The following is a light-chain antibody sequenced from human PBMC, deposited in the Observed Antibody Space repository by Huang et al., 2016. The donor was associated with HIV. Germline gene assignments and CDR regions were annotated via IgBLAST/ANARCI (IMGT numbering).Light chain of an antibody. J-gene: IGKJ1*01. Sequence: DIVMTQSPDSLAVSLGERATINCKSIQSGLKRSNNKNYLAWYQQKPGQPPKLLSYLASIRRSVVPERFSGSGSGTDFTLTISSLQAEDVAVYYCHQYYTTLRTFGQGTKVEVK. CDR3: HQYYTTLRT. CDR2: LAS. CDR1: QSGLKRSNNKNY. V-gene: IGKV4-1*01.